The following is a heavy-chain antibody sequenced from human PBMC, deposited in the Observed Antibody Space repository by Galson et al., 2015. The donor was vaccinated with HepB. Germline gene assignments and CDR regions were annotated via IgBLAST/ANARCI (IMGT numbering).Heavy chain of an antibody. V-gene: IGHV4-34*01. CDR3: ARGDSSRYYYDY. CDR2: IDHSGTT. D-gene: IGHD3-22*01. J-gene: IGHJ4*02. Sequence: ETLSLTCAVYGGSLNTFVWSWIRQSPGKGLEWLGEIDHSGTTNYTPSLKSRVTMSADTSKNQFSLKLSSVTAADTAVYWCARGDSSRYYYDYWGQGTRVTVSS. CDR1: GGSLNTFV.